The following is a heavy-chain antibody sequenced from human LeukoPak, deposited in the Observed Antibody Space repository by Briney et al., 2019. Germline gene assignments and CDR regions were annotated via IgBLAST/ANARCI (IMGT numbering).Heavy chain of an antibody. Sequence: PGRSLRLSCAASGFTFSSYAMHWVRQAPGKGLEWVAVISYDGSNKYYADSVKGRFTISRDNSKNTLYLRMNSLRAEDTAVYYCANPGGDDYWGQGTLVTVSS. CDR3: ANPGGDDY. J-gene: IGHJ4*02. V-gene: IGHV3-30-3*01. CDR2: ISYDGSNK. D-gene: IGHD3-16*01. CDR1: GFTFSSYA.